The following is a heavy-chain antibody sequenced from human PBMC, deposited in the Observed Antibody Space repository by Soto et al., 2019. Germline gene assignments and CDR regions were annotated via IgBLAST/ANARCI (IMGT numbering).Heavy chain of an antibody. D-gene: IGHD3-3*01. Sequence: ASVKVSCKASGYTFTSYGISWVRQAPGQGLEWMGWISAYNGNTNYAQKLQGRVTMTTDTSTSTAYMELRSLRSDDTAVYYCARDHRRNDFWSGYYPRYWGQGTLVTVPQ. CDR3: ARDHRRNDFWSGYYPRY. CDR1: GYTFTSYG. V-gene: IGHV1-18*01. J-gene: IGHJ4*02. CDR2: ISAYNGNT.